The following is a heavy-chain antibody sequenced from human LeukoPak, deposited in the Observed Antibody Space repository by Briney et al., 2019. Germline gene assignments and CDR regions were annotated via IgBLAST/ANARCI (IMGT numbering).Heavy chain of an antibody. CDR1: GGSISSYY. V-gene: IGHV4-59*05. Sequence: KPSETLSLTCTVSGGSISSYYWSWIRQPPGKGLEWIGSIYYSGSTYYNPSLKSRVTISVDTSKNQFSLKLSSVTAADTAVYYCARQGSHYFDYWGQGTLVTVSS. J-gene: IGHJ4*02. CDR3: ARQGSHYFDY. CDR2: IYYSGST.